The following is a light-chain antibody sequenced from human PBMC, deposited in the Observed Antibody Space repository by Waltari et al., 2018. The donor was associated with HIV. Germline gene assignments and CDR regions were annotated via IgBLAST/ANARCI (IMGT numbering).Light chain of an antibody. J-gene: IGLJ2*01. CDR3: QSADSSGTSVV. Sequence: SYEVTQPPSVSVSPGQTARIPGPGAALRKQYAHWYQQKPGQAPVVVIYKDSERPSGIPERFSGSSSGTTVTLTIGGVQAEDEADYYCQSADSSGTSVVFGGGTKLTVL. V-gene: IGLV3-25*03. CDR2: KDS. CDR1: ALRKQY.